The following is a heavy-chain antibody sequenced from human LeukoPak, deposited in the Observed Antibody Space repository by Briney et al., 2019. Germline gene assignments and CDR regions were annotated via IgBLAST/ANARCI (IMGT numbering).Heavy chain of an antibody. CDR1: GFTFSSYW. CDR3: ARDQREPLLTGYRATFDY. CDR2: IKQDGSEK. D-gene: IGHD3-9*01. Sequence: SGGSLKLSCAASGFTFSSYWMSWVCQAPGKGLEWVANIKQDGSEKYYVDSVKGRFTISRDNAKNSLYLQMNSLRAEDTAVYYRARDQREPLLTGYRATFDYWGQGTLVTLSS. V-gene: IGHV3-7*01. J-gene: IGHJ4*02.